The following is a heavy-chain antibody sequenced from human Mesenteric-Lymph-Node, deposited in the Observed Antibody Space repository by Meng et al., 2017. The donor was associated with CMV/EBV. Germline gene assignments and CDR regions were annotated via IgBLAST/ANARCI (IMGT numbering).Heavy chain of an antibody. V-gene: IGHV4-4*02. CDR3: ASRTIASRPSHLDY. J-gene: IGHJ4*02. Sequence: VSGISISSSTWWNWVRQPPGKGLEWIGEISHDGRTNYDASLNARVSMSVDKSRSQFSLNLNSVTVADTAVYYCASRTIASRPSHLDYWGQGALVTVSS. CDR2: ISHDGRT. CDR1: GISISSSTW. D-gene: IGHD6-6*01.